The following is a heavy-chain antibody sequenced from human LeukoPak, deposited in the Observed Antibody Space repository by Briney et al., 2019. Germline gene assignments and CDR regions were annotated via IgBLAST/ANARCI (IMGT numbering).Heavy chain of an antibody. CDR1: GYTFTSYG. CDR2: ISCYNDKT. Sequence: GASVKVSCKASGYTFTSYGISWVRRAPGQGLEWMGWISCYNDKTNFAQKFQGRVTMTTDTSTSTVYMELRNLRSDDTAVYYCARTMAVHAFDIWGQGTMVTVSS. V-gene: IGHV1-18*01. D-gene: IGHD3-10*01. J-gene: IGHJ3*02. CDR3: ARTMAVHAFDI.